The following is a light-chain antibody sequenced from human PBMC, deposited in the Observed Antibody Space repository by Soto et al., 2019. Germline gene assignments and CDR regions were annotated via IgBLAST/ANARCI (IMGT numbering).Light chain of an antibody. V-gene: IGLV1-51*01. CDR1: SSNIGNNY. CDR2: DNN. Sequence: QSVLTQPPSVSAAPGQKVTISCSGSSSNIGNNYVSWYQQLPGTAPKLLIYDNNKRPSGIPDRFAGSESGTSATLGIAGLQTGDEADYYCGTWDSSLSAYVFGTGTELTVL. J-gene: IGLJ1*01. CDR3: GTWDSSLSAYV.